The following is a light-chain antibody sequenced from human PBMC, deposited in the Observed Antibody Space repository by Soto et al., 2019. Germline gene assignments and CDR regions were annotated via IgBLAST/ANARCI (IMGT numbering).Light chain of an antibody. CDR2: GAS. Sequence: EIVMTQSPATLSVSPGERATLSCRASQSVSSNLAWYQQKPGQAPRLLIYGASTRATGIPDRFSGSGSGTDFTLTISGLEPEDFAIYYCQKRGNWPQFGQGTRLEI. J-gene: IGKJ5*01. CDR1: QSVSSN. V-gene: IGKV3D-15*01. CDR3: QKRGNWPQ.